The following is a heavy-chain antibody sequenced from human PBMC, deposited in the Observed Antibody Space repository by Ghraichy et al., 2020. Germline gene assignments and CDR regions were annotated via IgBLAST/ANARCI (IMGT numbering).Heavy chain of an antibody. CDR2: IYHSGTT. Sequence: SETLSLTCTVSGYSITSGYYWGWIRQPPGKGLEWIGSIYHSGTTYYNPSLKSRVTISVDTSKNQFSLNLSSVTATDTAGDYFARVRNYDFWSGYFEAYNWFDPWGQGTLVTVSS. CDR1: GYSITSGYY. J-gene: IGHJ5*02. V-gene: IGHV4-38-2*02. CDR3: ARVRNYDFWSGYFEAYNWFDP. D-gene: IGHD3-3*01.